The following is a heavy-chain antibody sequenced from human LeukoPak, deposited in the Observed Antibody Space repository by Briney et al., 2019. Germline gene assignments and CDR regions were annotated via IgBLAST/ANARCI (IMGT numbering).Heavy chain of an antibody. Sequence: GGSLRLSCAASGFTFSSYEMNWVRQAPGKGLEWVSYISSSGSTICYADSVKGRFTISRDNAKNSLYLQMNSLRAEDTAVYYCARLGGYDFWSGYKKGSFDYWGQGTLVTVSS. CDR1: GFTFSSYE. V-gene: IGHV3-48*03. D-gene: IGHD3-3*01. CDR3: ARLGGYDFWSGYKKGSFDY. J-gene: IGHJ4*02. CDR2: ISSSGSTI.